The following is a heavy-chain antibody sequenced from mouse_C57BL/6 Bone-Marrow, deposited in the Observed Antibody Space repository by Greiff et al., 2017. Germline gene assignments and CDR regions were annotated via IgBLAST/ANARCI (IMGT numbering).Heavy chain of an antibody. CDR3: ARCDDGIGYFDV. CDR1: GYTFTSYG. J-gene: IGHJ1*03. Sequence: QVQLKESGAELARPGASVKLSCKASGYTFTSYGISWVKQRTGQGLEWIGEIYPRSGNTYYNEKFKGKATLTADKSSRTAYMELRSLTSEDSAVYFCARCDDGIGYFDVWGTGTTVTVSS. CDR2: IYPRSGNT. V-gene: IGHV1-81*01. D-gene: IGHD1-2*01.